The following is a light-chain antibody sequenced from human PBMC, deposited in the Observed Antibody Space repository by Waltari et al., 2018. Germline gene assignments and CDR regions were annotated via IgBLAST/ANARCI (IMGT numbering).Light chain of an antibody. J-gene: IGKJ1*01. CDR3: QQLNSWPWT. CDR2: GAS. V-gene: IGKV1-9*01. Sequence: QVTQSPSSLPASVGDRVTITCRASQGISISLAWYQQKPGKAPKLLIYGASTLQSGVPSRFSGSGYGTDFTLTITSLQPEDFATYYCQQLNSWPWTFGQGTKV. CDR1: QGISIS.